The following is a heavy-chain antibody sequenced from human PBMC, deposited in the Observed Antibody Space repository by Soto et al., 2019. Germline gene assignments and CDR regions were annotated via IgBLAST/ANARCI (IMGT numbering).Heavy chain of an antibody. CDR2: INPSGGST. V-gene: IGHV1-46*01. D-gene: IGHD6-13*01. Sequence: GASVKVSFKASGYTFTSYYMHWVRQSPGQGLEWMGIINPSGGSTSYAQKFQGRVTMTRDTSTSTVYMELSSLRSEDTAVYYCARDPYSSSWRYYYGMDVWGQGTTVTVSS. CDR1: GYTFTSYY. CDR3: ARDPYSSSWRYYYGMDV. J-gene: IGHJ6*02.